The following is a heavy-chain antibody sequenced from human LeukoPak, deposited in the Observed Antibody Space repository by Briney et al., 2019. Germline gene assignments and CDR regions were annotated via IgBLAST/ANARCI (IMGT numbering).Heavy chain of an antibody. CDR2: ISSSSSTI. J-gene: IGHJ5*02. CDR3: ARDPVLGGHWFDP. V-gene: IGHV3-48*01. D-gene: IGHD3-16*01. CDR1: GFTFSSYS. Sequence: GGSLRLSCAASGFTFSSYSMNWVRQASGKGLEWVSYISSSSSTIYYADSVKGRFTISRDNAKNSLYLQMKSLRAEDTAVYYCARDPVLGGHWFDPWGQGTLVTVSS.